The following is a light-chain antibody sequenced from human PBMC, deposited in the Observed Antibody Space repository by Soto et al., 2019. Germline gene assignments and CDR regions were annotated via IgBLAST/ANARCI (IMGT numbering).Light chain of an antibody. J-gene: IGKJ1*01. CDR1: QSVSSN. CDR2: GAS. V-gene: IGKV3-15*01. CDR3: QQYNNFWK. Sequence: EIVMTQSPATLSVSPGETATLSCWASQSVSSNLAWYQQKPGQTPRLLIYGASTRATDIPARFSGSGSGTEFTLTISSLQSEDFAVYYCQQYNNFWKCGQGTKVEIK.